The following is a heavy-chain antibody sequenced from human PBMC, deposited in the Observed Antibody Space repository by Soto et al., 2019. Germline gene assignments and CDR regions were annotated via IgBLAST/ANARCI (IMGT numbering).Heavy chain of an antibody. Sequence: PSETLSLTCTVSGGSISNFYWSWIRQPPGKGLEWIGYVYYTGSTSYNPSLKRRVTFSADSSRGQFSLRLNSVTAADTAVYYCARPVLGPVFLADFFVDYYYYRDVWGQGTTVTVSS. V-gene: IGHV4-59*08. J-gene: IGHJ6*03. D-gene: IGHD3-16*01. CDR2: VYYTGST. CDR3: ARPVLGPVFLADFFVDYYYYRDV. CDR1: GGSISNFY.